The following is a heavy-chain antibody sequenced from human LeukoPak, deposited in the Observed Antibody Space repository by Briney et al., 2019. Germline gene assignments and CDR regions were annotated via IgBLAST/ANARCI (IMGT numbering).Heavy chain of an antibody. V-gene: IGHV4-4*07. D-gene: IGHD3-22*01. CDR3: ARDYPDGSVYYPLFDR. Sequence: SETLSLTCTVSGVSISRHYWSWIRQPAGKGLEWIGRFYTSGSTNYNPSLKSRVSMSVDTSKNQFSLKLNSVTAADTAVYYCARDYPDGSVYYPLFDRWGQGTLVTVSS. J-gene: IGHJ4*02. CDR1: GVSISRHY. CDR2: FYTSGST.